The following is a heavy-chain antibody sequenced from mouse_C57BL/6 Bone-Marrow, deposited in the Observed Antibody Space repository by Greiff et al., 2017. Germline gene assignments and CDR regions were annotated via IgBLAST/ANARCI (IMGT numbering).Heavy chain of an antibody. D-gene: IGHD2-1*01. Sequence: QVQLQQSGPELVKPGASVKISCKASGYAFSSSWMNWVKQRPGQGLEWIGRIYPGDGDTNYNGKFKGKATLTADKSSSTAYMQLSSLTSEYSAVYVCARIGNYSYAMDYWGQGTSVTVSS. CDR2: IYPGDGDT. CDR3: ARIGNYSYAMDY. CDR1: GYAFSSSW. V-gene: IGHV1-82*01. J-gene: IGHJ4*01.